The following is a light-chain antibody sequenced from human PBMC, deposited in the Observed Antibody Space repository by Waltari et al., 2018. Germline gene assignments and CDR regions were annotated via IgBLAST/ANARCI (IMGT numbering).Light chain of an antibody. CDR1: SGDVGGYNY. CDR2: DVD. Sequence: QSALTQPRSVSGSPGQSVTISCTGNSGDVGGYNYVSLYQHHPGKAPNLIIYDVDKRPSGVPARFSGSKSGNTASLTISGLQSDDEADFYCCSYAGDYSLVFGTGTKVTVL. CDR3: CSYAGDYSLV. J-gene: IGLJ1*01. V-gene: IGLV2-11*01.